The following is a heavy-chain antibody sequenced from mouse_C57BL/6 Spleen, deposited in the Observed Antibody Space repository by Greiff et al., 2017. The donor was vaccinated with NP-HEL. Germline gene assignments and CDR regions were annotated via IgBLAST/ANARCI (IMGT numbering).Heavy chain of an antibody. CDR1: GYTFTSYW. CDR3: ASVTTVVARYFDV. V-gene: IGHV1-53*01. D-gene: IGHD1-1*01. CDR2: INPSNGGT. J-gene: IGHJ1*03. Sequence: VQLQQSGTELVKPGASVKLSCKASGYTFTSYWMHWVKQRPGQGLEWIGNINPSNGGTNYNEKFKSKATLTVDKSSSTAYMQLSSLTSEDSAVYYCASVTTVVARYFDVWGTGTTVTVSS.